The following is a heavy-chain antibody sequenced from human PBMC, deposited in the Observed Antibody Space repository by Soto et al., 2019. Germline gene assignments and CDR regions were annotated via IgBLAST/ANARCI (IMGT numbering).Heavy chain of an antibody. CDR3: AREGITLFGVVINSDYYYGMDV. J-gene: IGHJ6*02. Sequence: QVQLVQSGAEVKKPGSSVKVSCKASGGTFSSYAIRWVRQAPGQGLEWMGGIIPIFGTANYAQKFQGRVTITADESTSTAYMELSSLRSEDTAVYYCAREGITLFGVVINSDYYYGMDVWGQGTTVTVSS. CDR2: IIPIFGTA. V-gene: IGHV1-69*12. CDR1: GGTFSSYA. D-gene: IGHD3-3*01.